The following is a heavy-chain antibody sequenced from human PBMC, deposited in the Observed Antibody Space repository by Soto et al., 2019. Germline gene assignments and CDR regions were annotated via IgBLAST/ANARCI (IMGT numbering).Heavy chain of an antibody. D-gene: IGHD3-9*01. CDR2: IYHSGST. Sequence: LSLTCAVSGGSISSGGYSWSWIRQPPGKGLEWIGYIYHSGSTYYNPSLKSRVTMSVDRSKNQFSLKLSSVTAADTAVYYCARAIPYYDILTGYLFNWFDPWGQGTLVTVSS. J-gene: IGHJ5*02. CDR1: GGSISSGGYS. CDR3: ARAIPYYDILTGYLFNWFDP. V-gene: IGHV4-30-2*01.